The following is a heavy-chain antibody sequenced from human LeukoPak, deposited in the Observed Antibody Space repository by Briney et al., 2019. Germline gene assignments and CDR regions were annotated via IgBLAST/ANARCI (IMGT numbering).Heavy chain of an antibody. Sequence: SVKVSCKASGGTFSSYAISWVRQAPGQGLEWMGGIVPIFGTANYAQKFQGRVTITADESTSTAYMELSSLRSEDTAVYYCARLPLGTYCGGDCRFDIWGQGTMVTVSS. J-gene: IGHJ3*02. D-gene: IGHD2-21*02. CDR1: GGTFSSYA. CDR3: ARLPLGTYCGGDCRFDI. CDR2: IVPIFGTA. V-gene: IGHV1-69*13.